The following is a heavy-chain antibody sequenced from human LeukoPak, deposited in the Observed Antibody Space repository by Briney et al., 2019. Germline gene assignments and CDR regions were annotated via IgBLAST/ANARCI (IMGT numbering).Heavy chain of an antibody. J-gene: IGHJ6*02. CDR1: GYTFTSYY. D-gene: IGHD1-26*01. CDR3: ARLLYSGSSELRYYYYGMDV. Sequence: ASVKVSCKASGYTFTSYYMHWVRQDPGQGLEWMGIINPSGGSTSYTQKFQGRVTMTRDTSTSTVYMELSSLRSEDTAVYYCARLLYSGSSELRYYYYGMDVWGQGTTVTVSS. V-gene: IGHV1-46*01. CDR2: INPSGGST.